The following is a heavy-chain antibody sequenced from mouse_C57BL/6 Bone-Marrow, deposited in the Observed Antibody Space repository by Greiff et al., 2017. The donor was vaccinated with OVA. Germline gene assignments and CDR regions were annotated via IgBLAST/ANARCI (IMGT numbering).Heavy chain of an antibody. Sequence: VHVKQSGPELVKPGASVKISCKASGYSFTDYNMNWVKQSNGKSLEWIGVINPNYGTPSYNQKFKGKATLTVDQSSSTAYMQLNSLTSEDSAVYYCAKTAQAWHFDYWGQGTTLTVSS. CDR2: INPNYGTP. D-gene: IGHD3-2*02. CDR3: AKTAQAWHFDY. J-gene: IGHJ2*01. CDR1: GYSFTDYN. V-gene: IGHV1-39*01.